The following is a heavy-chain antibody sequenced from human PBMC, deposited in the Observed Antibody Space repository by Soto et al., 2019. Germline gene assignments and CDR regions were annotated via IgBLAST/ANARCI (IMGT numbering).Heavy chain of an antibody. CDR2: ISGSGGST. CDR1: GFTFSSYA. J-gene: IGHJ4*02. Sequence: PGGSLRLSCAASGFTFSSYAMSWVRQAPGKGLEWVSAISGSGGSTYYAGSVKGRFTISRDNSKNTLYLQMNSLRAEDTAVYYCVDILRGYYGSVAPLVGIGSIVDYWGQGTLVTVSS. CDR3: VDILRGYYGSVAPLVGIGSIVDY. V-gene: IGHV3-23*01. D-gene: IGHD3-10*01.